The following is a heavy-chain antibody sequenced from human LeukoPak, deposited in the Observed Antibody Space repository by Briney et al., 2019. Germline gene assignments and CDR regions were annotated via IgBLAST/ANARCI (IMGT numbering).Heavy chain of an antibody. V-gene: IGHV3-23*01. CDR1: GFTFSSYA. Sequence: GGSLRLSCAASGFTFSSYAMSWVRQAPGKGLEWVSAISGSGGSTYYADSVKGRFTISRDNSKNTPYLQMNSLRAEDTAVYYCAKTRVAMVRGAIDYWGQGTLVTVSS. CDR2: ISGSGGST. CDR3: AKTRVAMVRGAIDY. D-gene: IGHD3-10*01. J-gene: IGHJ4*02.